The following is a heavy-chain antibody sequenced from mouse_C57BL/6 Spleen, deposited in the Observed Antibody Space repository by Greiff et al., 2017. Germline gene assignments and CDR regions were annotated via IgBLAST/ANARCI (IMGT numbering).Heavy chain of an antibody. V-gene: IGHV14-4*01. D-gene: IGHD1-1*01. CDR1: GFNIKDDY. Sequence: VQLQQSGAELVRPGASVTLSCTASGFNIKDDYMHWVKQRPEQGLEWIGWIDPENGDTEYASKFQGKATITADTSSNTAYLQLSSLTSEDTAVYYCTTKMIASMDYWGQGTSVTVSS. CDR2: IDPENGDT. J-gene: IGHJ4*01. CDR3: TTKMIASMDY.